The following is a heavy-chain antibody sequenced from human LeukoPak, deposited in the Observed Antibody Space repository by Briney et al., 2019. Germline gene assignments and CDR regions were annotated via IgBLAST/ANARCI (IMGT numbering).Heavy chain of an antibody. D-gene: IGHD6-13*01. J-gene: IGHJ4*02. CDR1: GGSISSYY. V-gene: IGHV4-59*01. Sequence: SETLSLTCTVSGGSISSYYWSWIRQPPGKGLEWIGYIYYSGSTNYNPSLKSRVTISVDTSKNQLSLKLSSVTAADTAVYYCAREGIAAAGTVNWGQGTLVTVSS. CDR2: IYYSGST. CDR3: AREGIAAAGTVN.